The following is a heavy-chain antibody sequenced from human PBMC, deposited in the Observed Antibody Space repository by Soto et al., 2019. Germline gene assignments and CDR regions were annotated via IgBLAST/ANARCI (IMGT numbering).Heavy chain of an antibody. D-gene: IGHD2-2*02. J-gene: IGHJ4*02. Sequence: QVQLVQSGAEVKKLGASVKVSCTTSGYTFTLFGITWVRQAPGQGLEWMGWISPYNGDTKYAEKLEGRVTLTTDTSTDTAYMELTSLTSDDTAEYYCARGGQYRYFDYWGQGTLVTVSS. V-gene: IGHV1-18*01. CDR3: ARGGQYRYFDY. CDR1: GYTFTLFG. CDR2: ISPYNGDT.